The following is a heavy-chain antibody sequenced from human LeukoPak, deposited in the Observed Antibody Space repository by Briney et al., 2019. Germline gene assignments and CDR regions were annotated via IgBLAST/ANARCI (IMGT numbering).Heavy chain of an antibody. V-gene: IGHV1-2*06. Sequence: ASVTVSCKASGYTFTGYYIHWVRQAPGQGLEWMGRINPNNGGTNYAQKFQGRVTMTRDMSMSTAYMELSRLRFDDTAVYYCAGEDNSSGYRPFDTWGQGTMVTVPS. CDR3: AGEDNSSGYRPFDT. D-gene: IGHD3-22*01. CDR1: GYTFTGYY. CDR2: INPNNGGT. J-gene: IGHJ3*02.